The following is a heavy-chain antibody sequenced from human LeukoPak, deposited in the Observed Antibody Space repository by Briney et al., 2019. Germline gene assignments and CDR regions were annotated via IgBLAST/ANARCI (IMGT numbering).Heavy chain of an antibody. D-gene: IGHD3-9*01. CDR3: ARGLLQHYDILTVWGFDY. CDR2: ISSSGSTI. Sequence: GGSLRLSCAASGFTFSDYYMSWIRQAPGKGLEWVSYISSSGSTIYYADSVKGRFTISRDNAKNSLYLQMNSLRAEDTAVYYCARGLLQHYDILTVWGFDYWGQGTLVTVSS. CDR1: GFTFSDYY. V-gene: IGHV3-11*01. J-gene: IGHJ4*02.